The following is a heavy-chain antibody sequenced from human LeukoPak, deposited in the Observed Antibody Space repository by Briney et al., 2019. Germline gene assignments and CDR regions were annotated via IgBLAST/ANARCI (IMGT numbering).Heavy chain of an antibody. CDR2: IYYIGST. J-gene: IGHJ4*02. Sequence: PSETLSLTCTVSGGSISSYYWSWIRQPPGKGLEWIGYIYYIGSTNYNPSLKSRVTISVDTSKNQFSLKLSSVTAADTAVYYCARTMEWELGYFDYWGQGTLVTVSS. D-gene: IGHD1-26*01. CDR3: ARTMEWELGYFDY. V-gene: IGHV4-59*01. CDR1: GGSISSYY.